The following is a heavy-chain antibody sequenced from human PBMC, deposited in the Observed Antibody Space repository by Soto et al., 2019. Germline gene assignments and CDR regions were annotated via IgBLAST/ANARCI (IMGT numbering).Heavy chain of an antibody. CDR3: ARGSFETSPFDY. CDR2: INHRGGT. V-gene: IGHV4-34*01. CDR1: DASFSGYY. J-gene: IGHJ4*02. Sequence: QVQLQEWGAGLLKPSETLSLTCDIYDASFSGYYWSWIRQPPGKGLEWIGEINHRGGTNSNASLKSRVFLSVGTAKNQFSLNLTSVTAADPAVYFCARGSFETSPFDYWDQGTLVTVSS.